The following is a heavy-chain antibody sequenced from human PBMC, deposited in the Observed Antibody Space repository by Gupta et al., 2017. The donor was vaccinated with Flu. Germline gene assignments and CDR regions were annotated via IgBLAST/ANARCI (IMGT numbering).Heavy chain of an antibody. CDR2: IFSNDEK. J-gene: IGHJ6*03. D-gene: IGHD2-15*01. V-gene: IGHV2-26*01. CDR3: ARTGGGSLNYYYYMDV. Sequence: QVTLKESGPVLVTPTETLTLTCPVSGFSLSTARMGVSWIRQPPGKALEWLAHIFSNDEKSYSTSLKSRLTISKDTSKSQVVLTMTNMDPVDTATYYCARTGGGSLNYYYYMDVWGKGTTVTVSS. CDR1: GFSLSTARMG.